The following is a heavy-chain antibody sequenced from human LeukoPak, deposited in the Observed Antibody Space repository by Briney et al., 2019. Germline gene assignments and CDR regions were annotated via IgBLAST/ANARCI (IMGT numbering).Heavy chain of an antibody. J-gene: IGHJ6*03. CDR2: IYYSGST. D-gene: IGHD1-7*01. CDR1: GGSISSSSYY. CDR3: ARVFNWNYVNYYYYMDV. V-gene: IGHV4-39*07. Sequence: SETLSLTCTVSGGSISSSSYYWGWIRQPPGKGLEWIGSIYYSGSTYYNPSLKSRVTISVDTSKNQFSLKLSSVTAADTAVYYCARVFNWNYVNYYYYMDVWGKGTTVTVSS.